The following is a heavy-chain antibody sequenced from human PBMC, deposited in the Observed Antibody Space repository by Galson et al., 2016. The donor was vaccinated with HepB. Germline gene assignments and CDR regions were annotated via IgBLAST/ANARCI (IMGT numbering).Heavy chain of an antibody. CDR3: TADYYGSGSVLFDY. Sequence: SLRLSCAASGFTFGDYAMSWFRQAPGKGLEWVGFIRSKAYGGTTEYAASVKGRFTISRDDSKRIAYLQMNSLKTEDTAVYYCTADYYGSGSVLFDYWGQGTLVTVSS. CDR1: GFTFGDYA. CDR2: IRSKAYGGTT. J-gene: IGHJ4*02. D-gene: IGHD3-10*01. V-gene: IGHV3-49*03.